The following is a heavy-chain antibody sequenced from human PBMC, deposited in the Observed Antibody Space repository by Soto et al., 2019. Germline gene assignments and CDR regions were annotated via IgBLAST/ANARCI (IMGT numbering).Heavy chain of an antibody. CDR3: ARGTIHSYGYASDY. CDR1: GGSISSSNW. J-gene: IGHJ4*02. V-gene: IGHV4-4*02. D-gene: IGHD5-18*01. CDR2: IYHSGST. Sequence: SETLSLTCAVSGGSISSSNWWSWVRQPPGKGLEGIGEIYHSGSTNYNPSLKSRVTISVDKSKNQFSLKLSSVTAADTAVYYCARGTIHSYGYASDYWGQAPLVTVSS.